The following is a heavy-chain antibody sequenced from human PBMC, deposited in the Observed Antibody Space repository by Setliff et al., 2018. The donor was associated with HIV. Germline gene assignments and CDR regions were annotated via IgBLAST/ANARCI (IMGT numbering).Heavy chain of an antibody. V-gene: IGHV4-39*07. D-gene: IGHD6-13*01. J-gene: IGHJ6*03. CDR2: VAYSGST. Sequence: PSETLSLTCNVSGDSIKSSTYHWGWIRQSSGKGLEWIGSVAYSGSTSYSPSLKSRVTMSVDTSKNQFSRRLNSVTAADTAVFYCARGTTGYSTIWYRNGLTYYYYMDVWGKGTTVTVSS. CDR3: ARGTTGYSTIWYRNGLTYYYYMDV. CDR1: GDSIKSSTYH.